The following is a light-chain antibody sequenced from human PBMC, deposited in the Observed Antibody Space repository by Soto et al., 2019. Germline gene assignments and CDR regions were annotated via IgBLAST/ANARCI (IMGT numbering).Light chain of an antibody. CDR3: QQYSSYSLPT. CDR2: DAS. J-gene: IGKJ4*01. V-gene: IGKV1-5*01. CDR1: QSVSRW. Sequence: DIQMTQSPSILSASVGDSVTITCRASQSVSRWLAWYQQKPGKAPKLLIYDASSLNSGVPSRFSGSQSGTEITLTITSLLPDDFATYFCQQYSSYSLPTFGGGTKGDIK.